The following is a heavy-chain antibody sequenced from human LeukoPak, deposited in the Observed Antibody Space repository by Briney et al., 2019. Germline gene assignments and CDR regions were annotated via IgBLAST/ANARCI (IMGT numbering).Heavy chain of an antibody. CDR3: ARDLAPYYYGMDD. Sequence: AGGSERLSCAASGFTFSSYEMNWVRQAPGKGLEWVSYISSSGSTIYYADSVKGRFTISRDNAKNSLYLQMNSLRAEDTAVYYCARDLAPYYYGMDDWGQGTTVTVSS. J-gene: IGHJ6*02. V-gene: IGHV3-48*03. CDR2: ISSSGSTI. D-gene: IGHD2-15*01. CDR1: GFTFSSYE.